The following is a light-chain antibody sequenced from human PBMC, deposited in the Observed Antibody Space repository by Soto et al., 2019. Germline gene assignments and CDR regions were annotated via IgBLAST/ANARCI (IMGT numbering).Light chain of an antibody. V-gene: IGLV1-40*01. J-gene: IGLJ2*01. Sequence: QSALTQPPSASGSPGQSVTISCTGSSSNIGAGYDVHWYQQLLGTAPKLLIYGNNNRPSGVPDRFFGSKSGTSASLVITGLQAEDEADYYCQSYDSSLSGSKVVFGGGTKLAVL. CDR3: QSYDSSLSGSKVV. CDR2: GNN. CDR1: SSNIGAGYD.